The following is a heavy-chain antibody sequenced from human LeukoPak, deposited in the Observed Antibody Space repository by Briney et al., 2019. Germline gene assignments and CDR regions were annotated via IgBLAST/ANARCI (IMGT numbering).Heavy chain of an antibody. V-gene: IGHV3-53*04. D-gene: IGHD2-15*01. Sequence: PGGSLRLSCAASGFTVSSNYMSWVRQAPGKGLEWVSVIYGGGSTYYADSVKGRFTISRHNSKNTLYLQMNSLRAEDTAVYYCARDRMGKDKGKDYYYYGMDVWGQGTTVTVSS. J-gene: IGHJ6*02. CDR2: IYGGGST. CDR1: GFTVSSNY. CDR3: ARDRMGKDKGKDYYYYGMDV.